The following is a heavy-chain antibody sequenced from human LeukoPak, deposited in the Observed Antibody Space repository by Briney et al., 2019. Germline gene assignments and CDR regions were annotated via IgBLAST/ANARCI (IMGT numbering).Heavy chain of an antibody. CDR2: IYYSGST. CDR1: GGSISSSSYY. CDR3: ARDRGDFWSGSNWFDP. J-gene: IGHJ5*02. V-gene: IGHV4-39*07. Sequence: SETLSLTCTVSGGSISSSSYYWGWIRQPPGKGLDWIGSIYYSGSTYYNPSLKSRVTISVDTSKNQFSLKLSSVTAADTAVYYCARDRGDFWSGSNWFDPWGQGTLVTVSS. D-gene: IGHD3-3*01.